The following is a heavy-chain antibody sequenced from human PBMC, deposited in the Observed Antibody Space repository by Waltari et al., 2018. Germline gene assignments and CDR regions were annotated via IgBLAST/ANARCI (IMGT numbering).Heavy chain of an antibody. CDR1: GDSITSSSHY. Sequence: QLQLQESGPGLVKPSETLSLTCTVSGDSITSSSHYWVWIRQPPGKGLEWIGSIYSTGKTTSDPSLKHRFTISVHTSKNQFSLNLSSVTAADTALYYCAKLPLQGSKFAYWGQGTLVTVSS. D-gene: IGHD4-4*01. CDR2: IYSTGKT. V-gene: IGHV4-39*01. CDR3: AKLPLQGSKFAY. J-gene: IGHJ4*02.